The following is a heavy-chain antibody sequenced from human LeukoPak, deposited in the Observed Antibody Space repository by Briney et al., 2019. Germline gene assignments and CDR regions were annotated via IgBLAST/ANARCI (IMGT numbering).Heavy chain of an antibody. V-gene: IGHV3-11*01. CDR3: ASHSSSSVDWFDP. D-gene: IGHD6-6*01. CDR2: ISSSGSAI. CDR1: GFTFSDYH. J-gene: IGHJ5*02. Sequence: PGGSLRLSCAASGFTFSDYHMNWIRQAPGKGLEWVSHISSSGSAIYYTDSVKGRFTISRDNAKNSLYLQMNSLRDEDTAVYYCASHSSSSVDWFDPWGQGTLVTVSS.